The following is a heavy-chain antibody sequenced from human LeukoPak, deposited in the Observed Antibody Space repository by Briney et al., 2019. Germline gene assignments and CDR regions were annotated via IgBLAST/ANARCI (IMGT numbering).Heavy chain of an antibody. V-gene: IGHV3-7*01. J-gene: IGHJ4*02. CDR2: MKQDGSEK. CDR1: GFTFSSYS. CDR3: AQLPNGHDDYGDYRLAYYFDY. Sequence: GGCLRLSCAASGFTFSSYSMNWVRQAPGKGLEWVANMKQDGSEKYYVDSVKGRFTISRDNAKNSLYLQMSSLRAEDTAVYYCAQLPNGHDDYGDYRLAYYFDYWGQGTLVTVSS. D-gene: IGHD4-17*01.